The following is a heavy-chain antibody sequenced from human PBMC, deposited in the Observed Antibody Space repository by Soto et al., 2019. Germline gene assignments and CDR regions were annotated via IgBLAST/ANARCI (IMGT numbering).Heavy chain of an antibody. CDR2: IRAYNGNT. Sequence: ASVKVSCKASGYTFTSYGISWVRQAPGQGLEWMGWIRAYNGNTNYPQKLRGRVTMTTDTSTSTVYLELRSLRSDDTAVYYCAREAPPSWNWGKGTLVTVSS. V-gene: IGHV1-18*01. J-gene: IGHJ4*02. CDR1: GYTFTSYG. CDR3: AREAPPSWN. D-gene: IGHD2-2*01.